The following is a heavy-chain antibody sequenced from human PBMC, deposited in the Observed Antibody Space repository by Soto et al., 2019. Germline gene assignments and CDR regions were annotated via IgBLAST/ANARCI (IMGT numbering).Heavy chain of an antibody. CDR2: ISGYNGNT. CDR3: ARDCSNDICRYYYGMDV. J-gene: IGHJ6*02. CDR1: GYSFTTYG. V-gene: IGHV1-18*01. Sequence: QVQLVQSGVEVKKPGASVKVSCKASGYSFTTYGIAWVRLAPGQGLEWMGWISGYNGNTKYAQKFQGRVTLTTDTSTSTAYMELRSLRSDDTAVYYCARDCSNDICRYYYGMDVWGQGTTVTVSS. D-gene: IGHD3-10*02.